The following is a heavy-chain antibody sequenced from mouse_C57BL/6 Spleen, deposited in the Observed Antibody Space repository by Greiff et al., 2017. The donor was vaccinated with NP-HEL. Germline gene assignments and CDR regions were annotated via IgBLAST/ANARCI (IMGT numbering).Heavy chain of an antibody. V-gene: IGHV5-6*01. CDR3: ASGGYGSSYDAMDY. D-gene: IGHD1-1*01. Sequence: EVKVVESGGDLVKPGGSLKLSCAASGFTFSSYGMSWVRQTPDKRLEWVATISSGGSYTYYPDSVKGRFTISRDNAKNTLYLQMSSLKSEDTAMYYCASGGYGSSYDAMDYWGQGTSVTVSS. CDR2: ISSGGSYT. CDR1: GFTFSSYG. J-gene: IGHJ4*01.